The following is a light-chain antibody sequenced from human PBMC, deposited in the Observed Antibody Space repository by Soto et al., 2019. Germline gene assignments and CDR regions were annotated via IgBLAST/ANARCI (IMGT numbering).Light chain of an antibody. Sequence: DIQMTQSPSAMSASVGDRVTITCRASQGISHYLAWFQQKPGNVPKRLIYSASRLQSGVPSRFSGSGYETKYSRTVSSLQHEDFANLSCLQHNSYPLTFGGGTKVEMK. CDR1: QGISHY. CDR2: SAS. V-gene: IGKV1-17*03. J-gene: IGKJ4*01. CDR3: LQHNSYPLT.